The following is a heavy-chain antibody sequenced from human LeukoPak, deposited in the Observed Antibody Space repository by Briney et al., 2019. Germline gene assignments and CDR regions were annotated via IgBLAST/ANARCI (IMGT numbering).Heavy chain of an antibody. CDR3: ASGKLCSGGSCYFDY. D-gene: IGHD2-15*01. J-gene: IGHJ4*02. Sequence: ASVKVSCKASGYTLTNYNISWVRQAPGQGLEWMGIINPSGGSTSYAQKLQGRVTMTRDTSTSTVYMELSSLRSEDTAVYYCASGKLCSGGSCYFDYWGQGTLVTVSS. V-gene: IGHV1-46*01. CDR2: INPSGGST. CDR1: GYTLTNYN.